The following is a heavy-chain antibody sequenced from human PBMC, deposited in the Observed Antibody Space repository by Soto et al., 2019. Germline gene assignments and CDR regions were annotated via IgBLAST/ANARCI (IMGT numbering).Heavy chain of an antibody. CDR1: VSSNSAA. J-gene: IGHJ6*02. CDR2: TYYRSKWYN. Sequence: VSSNSAAWNWIRQSPSRGLEWLGRTYYRSKWYNDYPISVKGRITINPDTSKNRFSLQLNSVTPEDTAVYYCARYLRFPIRGMDVWGQGTTVTVSS. V-gene: IGHV6-1*01. CDR3: ARYLRFPIRGMDV. D-gene: IGHD2-21*01.